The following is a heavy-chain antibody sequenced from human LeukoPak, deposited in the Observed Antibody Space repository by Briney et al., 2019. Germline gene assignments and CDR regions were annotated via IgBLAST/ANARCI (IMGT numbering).Heavy chain of an antibody. D-gene: IGHD3-10*01. CDR1: GLSVSSNF. CDR3: TREGLWFGEWYYFDY. CDR2: IRSKAYGGTT. V-gene: IGHV3-49*01. Sequence: GGSLRLSCAATGLSVSSNFMSWFRQAPGKGLEWVGFIRSKAYGGTTEYTASVKGRFTISRDDSKSIAYLQMNSLKTEDTAVYYCTREGLWFGEWYYFDYWGQGTLVTVSS. J-gene: IGHJ4*02.